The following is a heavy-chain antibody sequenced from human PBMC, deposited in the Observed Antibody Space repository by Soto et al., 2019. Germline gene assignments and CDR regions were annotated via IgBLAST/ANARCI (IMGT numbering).Heavy chain of an antibody. CDR3: ARVRQLKVYGSGSEWFDP. V-gene: IGHV4-30-2*01. Sequence: SETLSLTCAFSGCSISSGGYSWSWIRQPPGKGLEWIGYIYHSGSTYYNPSLKSRVTISVDRSKNQFSLKLSSVTAADTAVYYCARVRQLKVYGSGSEWFDPWGQGTLVTVSS. CDR2: IYHSGST. J-gene: IGHJ5*02. D-gene: IGHD3-10*01. CDR1: GCSISSGGYS.